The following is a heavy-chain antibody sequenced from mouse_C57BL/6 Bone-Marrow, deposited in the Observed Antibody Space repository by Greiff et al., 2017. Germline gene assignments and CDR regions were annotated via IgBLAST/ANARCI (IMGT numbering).Heavy chain of an antibody. Sequence: VQLQQPGAELVRPGTSVKLSCKASGYTFTSYWMHWVKQRPGQGLEWIGVIDPSDSYTNYNQKFKGKATMTVDTSSSTADMRRSSLTSENTAVYYCALNWDHNWGQGTTLTVSS. J-gene: IGHJ2*01. V-gene: IGHV1-59*01. D-gene: IGHD4-1*01. CDR2: IDPSDSYT. CDR3: ALNWDHN. CDR1: GYTFTSYW.